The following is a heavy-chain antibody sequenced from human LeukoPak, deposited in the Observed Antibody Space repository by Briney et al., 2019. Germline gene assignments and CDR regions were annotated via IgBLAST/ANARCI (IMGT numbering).Heavy chain of an antibody. Sequence: SETLSLTCTVSGGSISSYYWSWIRQPPGKGLEWIGYIYYSGSTNYNPSLKSRVTISLDTSKNQFSLKLSSVTAADTAVYYCARRGGGYCSGGSCYSLDYWGQGTLVTVSS. V-gene: IGHV4-59*01. CDR2: IYYSGST. CDR1: GGSISSYY. CDR3: ARRGGGYCSGGSCYSLDY. J-gene: IGHJ4*02. D-gene: IGHD2-15*01.